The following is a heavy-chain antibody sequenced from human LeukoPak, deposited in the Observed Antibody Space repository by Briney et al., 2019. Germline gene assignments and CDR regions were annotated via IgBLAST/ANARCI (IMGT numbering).Heavy chain of an antibody. J-gene: IGHJ4*02. CDR2: MSNDGGNR. CDR1: GFTFNSYA. D-gene: IGHD3-22*01. CDR3: ARGKNEWHQIVNYYFDN. Sequence: QSGGSLRLSCAASGFTFNSYAMHWVRQAPGKGPEWVALMSNDGGNRDYADSVKGRFTISRDTSKNTLYLQMNSLRAEDTAVYYCARGKNEWHQIVNYYFDNWGQGTLVTVSS. V-gene: IGHV3-30-3*01.